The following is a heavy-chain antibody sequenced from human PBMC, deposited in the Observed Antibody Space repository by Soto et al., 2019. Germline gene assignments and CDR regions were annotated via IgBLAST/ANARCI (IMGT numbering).Heavy chain of an antibody. D-gene: IGHD6-13*01. CDR2: IYYSGST. CDR1: GGSVSIGSYY. J-gene: IGHJ6*02. V-gene: IGHV4-61*01. CDR3: ARARGQQLVRDYYYYGMDV. Sequence: SETLSLTCTVSGGSVSIGSYYWIWIRQPPGKGLEWIGYIYYSGSTNYNPSLKSRVTISVDTSKNQFSLKLSSVTAADTAVYYCARARGQQLVRDYYYYGMDVWGQGTTVTVSS.